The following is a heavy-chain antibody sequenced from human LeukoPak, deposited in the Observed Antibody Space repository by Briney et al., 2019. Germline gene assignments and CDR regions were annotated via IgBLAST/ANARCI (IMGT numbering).Heavy chain of an antibody. J-gene: IGHJ6*03. V-gene: IGHV3-43*02. CDR1: GFTFDDYT. Sequence: GGSLRLSCAASGFTFDDYTMHWVRQAPGKGLEWVSLISGDGGSTYYADSVKGRFTISRDNSKNSLYLQMNSLRTEDTALYYCAKDARGHYDFWSGNYDILTGYPPPSYYYYYYMDVWGKGTTVTASS. CDR2: ISGDGGST. D-gene: IGHD3-9*01. CDR3: AKDARGHYDFWSGNYDILTGYPPPSYYYYYYMDV.